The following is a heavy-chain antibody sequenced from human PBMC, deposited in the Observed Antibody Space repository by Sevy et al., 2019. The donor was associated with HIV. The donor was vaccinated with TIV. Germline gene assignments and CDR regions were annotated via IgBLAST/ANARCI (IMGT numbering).Heavy chain of an antibody. J-gene: IGHJ5*02. D-gene: IGHD4-4*01. CDR3: ARRPTVTTFRGGYNWFDP. CDR2: IYYSGST. CDR1: GGSISSSSYD. V-gene: IGHV4-39*01. Sequence: SETLSLTCTVSGGSISSSSYDWGWIRQPQGKGLEWIGSIYYSGSTYYNPSLKSRVTISVDTSKNQFSLKLSSVTAADTAVYYCARRPTVTTFRGGYNWFDPWGQGTLVTVSS.